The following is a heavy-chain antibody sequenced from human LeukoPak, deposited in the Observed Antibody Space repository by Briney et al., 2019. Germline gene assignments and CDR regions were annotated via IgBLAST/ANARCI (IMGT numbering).Heavy chain of an antibody. D-gene: IGHD3-10*01. Sequence: SETLSLTCTVSGGSISSYYWSWIRQPPGKGLEWIGYIYYSGSTYYNPSLKSRVTISVDTSKNQFSLKLSSVTAADTAVYYCARESDGSGSYFGIDYWGQGTLVTVSS. CDR1: GGSISSYY. J-gene: IGHJ4*02. CDR2: IYYSGST. V-gene: IGHV4-59*12. CDR3: ARESDGSGSYFGIDY.